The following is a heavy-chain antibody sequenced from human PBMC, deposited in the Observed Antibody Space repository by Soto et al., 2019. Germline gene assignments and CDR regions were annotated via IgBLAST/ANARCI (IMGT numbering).Heavy chain of an antibody. V-gene: IGHV1-69*13. Sequence: RASVKVSCKASGGTFSSYAISWVRQAPGQGLEWMGGIIPIFGTANYAQKFQGRVTITADESTSTAYMELSSLRSEDTAVYYCARATIVVVTAIRYYFDYWGQGTLVTVSS. J-gene: IGHJ4*02. CDR3: ARATIVVVTAIRYYFDY. D-gene: IGHD2-21*02. CDR1: GGTFSSYA. CDR2: IIPIFGTA.